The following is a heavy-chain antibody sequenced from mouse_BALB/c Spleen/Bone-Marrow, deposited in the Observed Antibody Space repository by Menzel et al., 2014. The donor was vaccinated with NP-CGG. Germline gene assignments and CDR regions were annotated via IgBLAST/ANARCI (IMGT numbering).Heavy chain of an antibody. Sequence: EVKLVESGGDLVKPGGSLKLSCAASGFTFSDYYMYWVRQTPEKRLEWVATISDGGSYTYYPDSVKGRFTISRDNAKNNLYLHMSSLKSEDTAMYYCARDGDYKYAWFAYRGQGTLVTVSA. D-gene: IGHD2-14*01. CDR2: ISDGGSYT. J-gene: IGHJ3*01. CDR3: ARDGDYKYAWFAY. V-gene: IGHV5-4*02. CDR1: GFTFSDYY.